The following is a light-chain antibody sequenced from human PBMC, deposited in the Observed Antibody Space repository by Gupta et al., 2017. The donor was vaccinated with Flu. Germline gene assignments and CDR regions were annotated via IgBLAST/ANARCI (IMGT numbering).Light chain of an antibody. Sequence: QSALTQPASVSGSPGQSFTISCTGTSSDVGGYNYVSWYQKYPGKAPKLMIYEVSNRPSGVSNRFSGSKSGNTASLTISGLQADDEADYYCSSYTSSSTPVFGGGTKLTVL. CDR1: SSDVGGYNY. CDR2: EVS. CDR3: SSYTSSSTPV. V-gene: IGLV2-14*01. J-gene: IGLJ3*02.